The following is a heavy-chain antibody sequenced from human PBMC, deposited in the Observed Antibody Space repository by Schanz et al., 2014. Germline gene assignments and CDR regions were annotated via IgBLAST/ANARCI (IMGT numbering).Heavy chain of an antibody. J-gene: IGHJ6*02. V-gene: IGHV3-30*18. Sequence: VRLVESGGGVVQPGRSLRLSCAASGFTFSSYGMHWVRQAPGKGLEWVAVISYDGSNKYYADSVKGRFTISRDNSKNKMSLEMESLRADDTALYHCAKDPGFAVRGFQMDVWGQGTMVAVSS. CDR1: GFTFSSYG. CDR2: ISYDGSNK. D-gene: IGHD3-10*01. CDR3: AKDPGFAVRGFQMDV.